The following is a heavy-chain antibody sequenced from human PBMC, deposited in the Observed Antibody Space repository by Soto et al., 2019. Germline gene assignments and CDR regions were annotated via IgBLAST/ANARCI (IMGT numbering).Heavy chain of an antibody. CDR1: GFTFSDYY. CDR2: ISSSGSTI. D-gene: IGHD2-15*01. Sequence: GGSPRLSCAASGFTFSDYYMSWIRQAPGKGLEWVSYISSSGSTIYYADSVKGRFTISRDNAKNSLYLQMNSLRAEDTAVYYCARAPVVVADTLKPAEYFQHWGQGTLVTVSS. V-gene: IGHV3-11*01. CDR3: ARAPVVVADTLKPAEYFQH. J-gene: IGHJ1*01.